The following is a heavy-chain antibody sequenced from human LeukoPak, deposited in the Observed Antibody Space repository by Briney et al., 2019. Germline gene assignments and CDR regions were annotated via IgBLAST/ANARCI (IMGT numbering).Heavy chain of an antibody. J-gene: IGHJ4*02. CDR3: AKDHYYYDSSGYLVY. V-gene: IGHV3-9*01. CDR1: GFTFDDYA. D-gene: IGHD3-22*01. CDR2: ISWNSGSI. Sequence: GGSLRLSCAASGFTFDDYAMHWVPQAPGKGLEWVSGISWNSGSIGYADSVRGRFTISRDNAKNSLYLQMNSLRAEDTALYYCAKDHYYYDSSGYLVYWGQGTLVTASS.